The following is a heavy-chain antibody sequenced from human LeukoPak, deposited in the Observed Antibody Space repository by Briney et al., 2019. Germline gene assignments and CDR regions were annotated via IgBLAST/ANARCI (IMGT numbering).Heavy chain of an antibody. CDR3: ARDRRVYGSGSYSINYFYYGLDV. CDR1: GFSVSSNY. Sequence: GGSLRLSCAASGFSVSSNYMSWVRQAPGKGLEWVSVMHSDGTTSYADSVKGRFTISRDNFKNTLDLQMNSLRAEDTAVYYCARDRRVYGSGSYSINYFYYGLDVWGQGTTVTVSS. CDR2: MHSDGTT. V-gene: IGHV3-66*01. J-gene: IGHJ6*02. D-gene: IGHD3-10*01.